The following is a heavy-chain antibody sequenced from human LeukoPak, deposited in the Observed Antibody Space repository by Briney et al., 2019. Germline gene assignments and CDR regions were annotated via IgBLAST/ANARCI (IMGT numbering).Heavy chain of an antibody. CDR2: IKPDGSDT. CDR1: EFPFSNYW. CDR3: ARETGYRSGLVDY. V-gene: IGHV3-7*01. Sequence: GGSLRLSCAASEFPFSNYWMGWVRQLPGEGREWVANIKPDGSDTNYVDSVRGRFTISRDNAKNSLYLQMNSLRVEDTAIYYCARETGYRSGLVDYWGQGTLVTVSS. J-gene: IGHJ4*02. D-gene: IGHD6-19*01.